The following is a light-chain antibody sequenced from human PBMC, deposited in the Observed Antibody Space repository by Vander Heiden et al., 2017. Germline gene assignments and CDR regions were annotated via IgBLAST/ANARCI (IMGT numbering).Light chain of an antibody. J-gene: IGKJ1*01. CDR3: QQDGSSPRT. V-gene: IGKV3-20*01. CDR1: QSVSSSY. Sequence: EIVLTQSPGTLSLSPGERATLSCSASQSVSSSYLAWYQQKPGQAPRLRIYGASSRATGIPDRFSGSGSGTDFTLTISRLEPEDFAVYYCQQDGSSPRTFGQGTKVEIK. CDR2: GAS.